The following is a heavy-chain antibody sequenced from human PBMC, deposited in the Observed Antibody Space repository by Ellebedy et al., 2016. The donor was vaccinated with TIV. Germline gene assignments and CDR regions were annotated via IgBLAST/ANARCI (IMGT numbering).Heavy chain of an antibody. CDR3: ARVRKYCSSTSCPQDY. CDR2: INPNSGGT. D-gene: IGHD2-2*01. Sequence: ASVKVSXXASGYTFTGYYMHWVRQAPGQGLEWMGWINPNSGGTNYAQKFQGRVTMTRDTSISTAYMELSRLRSDDTAVYYCARVRKYCSSTSCPQDYWGQGTLVTVSS. V-gene: IGHV1-2*02. J-gene: IGHJ4*02. CDR1: GYTFTGYY.